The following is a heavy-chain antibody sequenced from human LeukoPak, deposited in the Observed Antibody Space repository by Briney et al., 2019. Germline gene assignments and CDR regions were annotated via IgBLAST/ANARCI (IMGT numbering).Heavy chain of an antibody. J-gene: IGHJ6*02. CDR3: AFGGNYCSGRSCYSQHHYYYYGMDV. V-gene: IGHV1-18*01. CDR2: ISAYNGNT. D-gene: IGHD2-15*01. Sequence: ASVKVSCKASGYTFTSYGISWVRQAPGQGLEWMGWISAYNGNTNYAQKLQGRVTMTTDTSRSTAYMELRSLRSDDTAVYYCAFGGNYCSGRSCYSQHHYYYYGMDVWGQGTTVTVSS. CDR1: GYTFTSYG.